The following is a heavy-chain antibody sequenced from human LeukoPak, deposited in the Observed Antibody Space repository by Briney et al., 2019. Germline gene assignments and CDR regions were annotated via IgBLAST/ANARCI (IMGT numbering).Heavy chain of an antibody. D-gene: IGHD4-11*01. CDR1: GGSISSGSYY. J-gene: IGHJ4*02. V-gene: IGHV4-61*02. CDR3: ARGRNDYSNFDY. Sequence: PSQTLSLTCTVSGGSISSGSYYWSWIRQPAGKGLEWIGRIYTSGSTNYNPSLKSRVTISVDTSKNQFSLKLSSVTAADTAVYYCARGRNDYSNFDYWGQGTLVTVSS. CDR2: IYTSGST.